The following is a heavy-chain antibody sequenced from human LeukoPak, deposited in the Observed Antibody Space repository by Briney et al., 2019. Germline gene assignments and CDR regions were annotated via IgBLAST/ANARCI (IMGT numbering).Heavy chain of an antibody. Sequence: PSETLSLTCVVYGGSFSGYYWSWIRQPPGKGLEWIGEINHSGSTNYNPSLKSRVTISVDTSKNHFSLTLSTVTAVDTAVYYCARGVGYDHTLGSYFGFFDHWSQGTLVTVSS. V-gene: IGHV4-34*01. CDR2: INHSGST. D-gene: IGHD3-22*01. J-gene: IGHJ4*02. CDR1: GGSFSGYY. CDR3: ARGVGYDHTLGSYFGFFDH.